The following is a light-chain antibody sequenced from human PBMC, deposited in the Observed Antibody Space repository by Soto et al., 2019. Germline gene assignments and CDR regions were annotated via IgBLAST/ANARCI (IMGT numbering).Light chain of an antibody. CDR2: AGS. Sequence: QSALTQPASLSGSPGQSITISCTGSSSDVGTYNLVSWYQHHPGKAPKVMIYAGSERPSGVSHRFSGSTSGNTASLAIVGLRSEDEAVYYCAAWDASLSACVFGNGTKLTVL. J-gene: IGLJ1*01. CDR3: AAWDASLSACV. CDR1: SSDVGTYNL. V-gene: IGLV2-14*02.